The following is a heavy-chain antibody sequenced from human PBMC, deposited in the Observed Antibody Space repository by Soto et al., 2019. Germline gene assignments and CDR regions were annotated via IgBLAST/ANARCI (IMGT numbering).Heavy chain of an antibody. J-gene: IGHJ6*02. CDR2: IRTKPNSYAT. CDR3: TRVEEFNPNYGWDV. Sequence: EEQLVESGGGLVQPGGSLKLSCAASGFNFSGSAVQWVRQASGKGLEWVGRIRTKPNSYATAYAASVKGRFTISRDDSKKTAYLQMNSLKTEDTDVYFCTRVEEFNPNYGWDVWGQGTTVTVSS. CDR1: GFNFSGSA. V-gene: IGHV3-73*01.